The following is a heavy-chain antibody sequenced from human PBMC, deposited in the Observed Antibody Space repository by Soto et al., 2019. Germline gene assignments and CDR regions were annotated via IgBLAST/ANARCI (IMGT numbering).Heavy chain of an antibody. V-gene: IGHV3-74*01. Sequence: EVQLVESGGGLIQRGGSLSLSCAASGFSFSSYWMHWVRQAPGKGLVWVSRINNDGSDTNYADSVKGRFIISRDNARNTLDLEMDSLTLEDTAVYYCVRGPRDLAVVPAAMFQWGQGTLVTVSS. CDR2: INNDGSDT. CDR3: VRGPRDLAVVPAAMFQ. J-gene: IGHJ4*02. D-gene: IGHD2-2*01. CDR1: GFSFSSYW.